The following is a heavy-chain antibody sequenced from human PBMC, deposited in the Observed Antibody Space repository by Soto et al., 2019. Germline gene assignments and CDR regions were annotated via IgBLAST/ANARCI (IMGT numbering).Heavy chain of an antibody. D-gene: IGHD6-13*01. CDR2: ISSSGSTI. V-gene: IGHV3-48*03. CDR1: GFTFSSYE. Sequence: EVQLVESGGGLVQPGGSLRLSCAASGFTFSSYEMNWVRQAPGKGLEWVSYISSSGSTIYYADSVKGRFTISRDNAKNSLYLQMNSLRAEDTAVYYCARGGIYSSSWYHYYYYYGMDVWGQGTTVTVSS. CDR3: ARGGIYSSSWYHYYYYYGMDV. J-gene: IGHJ6*02.